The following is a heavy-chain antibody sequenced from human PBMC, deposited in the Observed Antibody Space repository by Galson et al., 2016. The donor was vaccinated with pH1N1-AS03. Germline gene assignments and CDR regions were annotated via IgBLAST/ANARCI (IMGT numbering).Heavy chain of an antibody. D-gene: IGHD2-8*01. CDR3: ARSTHVNEGLDF. Sequence: PALVKPTQTLTLTCTFSGFSLSTGGVHVAWIRQPPGKALERLALIFWDGETRYRPSLRSGLTITKDTSKNQVVLTMTNMDPVDTATYYCARSTHVNEGLDFWGQGTLVTVSS. J-gene: IGHJ4*02. V-gene: IGHV2-5*02. CDR1: GFSLSTGGVH. CDR2: IFWDGET.